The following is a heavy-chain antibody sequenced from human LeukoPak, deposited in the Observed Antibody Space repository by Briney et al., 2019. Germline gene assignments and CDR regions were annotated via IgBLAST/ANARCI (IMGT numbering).Heavy chain of an antibody. Sequence: GRSLRLSCAASGFTFSSYAMSWVRQAPGKGLEWVSAISGSGGSTYYADSVKGRFTISRDNSKNTLYPQMNSLRAEDTAVYYCAKDRGRDGYNEYWGQGTLVTVSS. CDR2: ISGSGGST. V-gene: IGHV3-23*01. D-gene: IGHD5-24*01. J-gene: IGHJ4*02. CDR3: AKDRGRDGYNEY. CDR1: GFTFSSYA.